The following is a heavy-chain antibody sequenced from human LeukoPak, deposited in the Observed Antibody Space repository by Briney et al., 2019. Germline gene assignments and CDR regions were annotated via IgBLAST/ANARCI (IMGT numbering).Heavy chain of an antibody. Sequence: KPSETLSLTCAVYGGSFSGYYWSWIRQPPGKGLEWIGEINHRGSTNYNPSLKSRVTISVDTSKNQFSLKLSSVTAADTAVYYCARGAPRLRSYYYYYMDVWGKGTTVTVSS. J-gene: IGHJ6*03. V-gene: IGHV4-34*01. CDR3: ARGAPRLRSYYYYYMDV. D-gene: IGHD3-3*01. CDR2: INHRGST. CDR1: GGSFSGYY.